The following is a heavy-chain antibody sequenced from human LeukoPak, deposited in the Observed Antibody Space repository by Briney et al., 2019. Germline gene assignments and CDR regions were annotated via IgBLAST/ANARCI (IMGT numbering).Heavy chain of an antibody. CDR1: GYTFTSYG. J-gene: IGHJ4*02. V-gene: IGHV1-18*01. CDR2: ISAYNGNT. CDR3: ARANYYDSSGYYYYFDY. Sequence: ASVKVSCKASGYTFTSYGISWVRQAPGQGLEWMGWISAYNGNTNYAQKLQGRVTMTTDTSTSTAYMELRSLRSDDTAVYYCARANYYDSSGYYYYFDYRGQGTLVTVSS. D-gene: IGHD3-22*01.